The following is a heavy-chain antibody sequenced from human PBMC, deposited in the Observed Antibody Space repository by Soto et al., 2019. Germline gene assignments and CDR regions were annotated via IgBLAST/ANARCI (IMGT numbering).Heavy chain of an antibody. CDR3: AHRRKHSSDWGTFDY. Sequence: QISLKVSGPTLVKPTQTFTLTCTFSGFSFSSSGVGVGWIRQPPGKVVECLALIYWDDDMRYSPSLKNRLTITKDTSKNQVVLTMTNMDPVDTATSYCAHRRKHSSDWGTFDYWGQGTLVTVSS. J-gene: IGHJ4*02. CDR2: IYWDDDM. CDR1: GFSFSSSGVG. D-gene: IGHD6-19*01. V-gene: IGHV2-5*02.